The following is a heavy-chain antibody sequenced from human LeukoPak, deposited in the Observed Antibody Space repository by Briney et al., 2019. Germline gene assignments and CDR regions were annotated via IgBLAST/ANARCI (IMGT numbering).Heavy chain of an antibody. CDR3: ARDRSLGIIDY. V-gene: IGHV4-59*01. CDR1: GGSISGYY. CDR2: IYYSGST. D-gene: IGHD3-16*01. Sequence: PSETLSLTCIVSGGSISGYYWSWIRQPPGKGLEWIGYIYYSGSTNYNPSLESRVTISVDASKNHFSLKVTSVTAADTAVYYCARDRSLGIIDYWGQGTLVTVSS. J-gene: IGHJ4*02.